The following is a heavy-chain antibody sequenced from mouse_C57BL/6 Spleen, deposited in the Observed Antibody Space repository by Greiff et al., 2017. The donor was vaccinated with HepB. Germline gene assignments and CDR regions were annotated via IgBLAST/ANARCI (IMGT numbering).Heavy chain of an antibody. D-gene: IGHD2-1*01. CDR1: GYTFTSYW. J-gene: IGHJ2*01. V-gene: IGHV1-55*01. CDR2: IYPGSGST. CDR3: ARGDGNYDYFDY. Sequence: QVQLQQSGAELVKPGASVKMSCKASGYTFTSYWITWVKQRPGQGLEWIGDIYPGSGSTNYNEKFKSKATLTVDTSSSTAYMQLSSLTSEDSAVYYCARGDGNYDYFDYWGQGTTLTVSS.